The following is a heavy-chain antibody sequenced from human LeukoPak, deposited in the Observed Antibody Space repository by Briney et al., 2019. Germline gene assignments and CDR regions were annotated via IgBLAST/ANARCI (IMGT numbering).Heavy chain of an antibody. V-gene: IGHV3-23*01. D-gene: IGHD4/OR15-4a*01. J-gene: IGHJ4*02. Sequence: KPGGSLRLSCAASGFFFSRYAMTWVRQAPGKGLEWVSLITESGHSTYYTKSVKGRFTISRDNSKNTLFLQMNSLGVEDTALYFCAKGFACAEDRCYGLDSWGQGILVIVSS. CDR2: ITESGHST. CDR1: GFFFSRYA. CDR3: AKGFACAEDRCYGLDS.